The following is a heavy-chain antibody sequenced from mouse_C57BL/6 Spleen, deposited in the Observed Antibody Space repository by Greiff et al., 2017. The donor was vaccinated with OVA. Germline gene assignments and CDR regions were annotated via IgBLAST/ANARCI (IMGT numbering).Heavy chain of an antibody. J-gene: IGHJ4*01. CDR1: GYAFTNYL. Sequence: VQLQQSGAELVRPGTSVKVSCKASGYAFTNYLIEWVTQRPGQGLEWIGLINPGSGGPNSNEKFKGKATLTADKSSSTAYMQLSSLTSEDSAVYFCARLGDSAGYEAMDYWGQGTSVTVSS. CDR3: ARLGDSAGYEAMDY. V-gene: IGHV1-54*01. D-gene: IGHD3-2*02. CDR2: INPGSGGP.